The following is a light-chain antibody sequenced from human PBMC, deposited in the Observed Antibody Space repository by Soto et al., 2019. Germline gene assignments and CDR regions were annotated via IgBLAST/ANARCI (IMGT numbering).Light chain of an antibody. V-gene: IGKV3-15*01. Sequence: EIVMTQSPATLSVSPGERATLSCRASHSVSSNLAWYQQKPGQAPRLLIYGTSTRATGIPVRFSGSGSGTEFPVTISSLQSEDSAIYFCQQYNDWPLTFGGGTKVEIK. CDR1: HSVSSN. CDR3: QQYNDWPLT. CDR2: GTS. J-gene: IGKJ4*01.